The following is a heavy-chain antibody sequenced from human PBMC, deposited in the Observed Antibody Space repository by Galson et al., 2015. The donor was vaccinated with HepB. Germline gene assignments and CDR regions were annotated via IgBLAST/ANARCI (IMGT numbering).Heavy chain of an antibody. CDR1: GLTFSTYS. CDR2: INQDGSAK. J-gene: IGHJ4*02. Sequence: SLRLSCAASGLTFSTYSMSWVRQAPGKGLEWVSNINQDGSAKHYADSVKGRFTISRDDAKNSLYLQMNSLRAEDTALYYCVRDLFCASYSDGYWGQGTLVTVSS. D-gene: IGHD3-10*01. CDR3: VRDLFCASYSDGY. V-gene: IGHV3-7*01.